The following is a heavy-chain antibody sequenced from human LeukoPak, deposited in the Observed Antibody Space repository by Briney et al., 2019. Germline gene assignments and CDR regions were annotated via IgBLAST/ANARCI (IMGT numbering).Heavy chain of an antibody. CDR1: GYTFTGYY. CDR2: INPNSGGT. D-gene: IGHD1-26*01. Sequence: ASVKVSCKASGYTFTGYYMHWVRQAPGQGLEWMGWINPNSGGTKYAQNFQGRVTMTRDTSISTAYMELSRLRSDDTAVYYWARGWELVRFDYWGQGSLVTVSS. CDR3: ARGWELVRFDY. J-gene: IGHJ4*02. V-gene: IGHV1-2*02.